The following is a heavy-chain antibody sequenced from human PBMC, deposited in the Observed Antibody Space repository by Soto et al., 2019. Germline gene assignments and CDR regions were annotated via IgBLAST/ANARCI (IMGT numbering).Heavy chain of an antibody. D-gene: IGHD1-26*01. V-gene: IGHV1-2*02. Sequence: QVQLVQSGAEVTKAGASVKVSCKASGYIFTSSYVHWVRQAPGQGLEWIGWINSNSGATNCTQKLQARVTTPMETSITKAHIEIDKITSDATAISYCASGRPTVVTAWLAPWGQGTLVPV. J-gene: IGHJ5*02. CDR3: ASGRPTVVTAWLAP. CDR2: INSNSGAT. CDR1: GYIFTSSY.